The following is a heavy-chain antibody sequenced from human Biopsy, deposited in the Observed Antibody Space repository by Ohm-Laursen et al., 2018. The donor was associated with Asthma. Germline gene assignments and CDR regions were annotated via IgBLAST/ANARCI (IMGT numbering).Heavy chain of an antibody. CDR1: GGMFGNFA. CDR2: LIPDLGSA. CDR3: ARELLDIVAFDYYYYGMDV. D-gene: IGHD5-12*01. V-gene: IGHV1-69*13. Sequence: GASVKVSCKASGGMFGNFAISWVRQAPRQGLEWMRGLIPDLGSADYAQMFEGRVTITADESTSTAYMELSSLRSEDTAVYYCARELLDIVAFDYYYYGMDVWGQGTTVTVSS. J-gene: IGHJ6*02.